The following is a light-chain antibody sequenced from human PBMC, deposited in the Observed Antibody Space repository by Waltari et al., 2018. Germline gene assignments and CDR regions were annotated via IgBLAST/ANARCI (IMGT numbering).Light chain of an antibody. CDR1: QSISIW. CDR3: QQYESHPYT. Sequence: DIQMTQSPSTLSASGGDRVTIACRASQSISIWLAWYQQKPGKAPKLLISKASSLESGVPSRFSGSGSGTEFTLTISSLQPDDFATYYCQQYESHPYTFGQGTKLEIK. CDR2: KAS. V-gene: IGKV1-5*03. J-gene: IGKJ2*01.